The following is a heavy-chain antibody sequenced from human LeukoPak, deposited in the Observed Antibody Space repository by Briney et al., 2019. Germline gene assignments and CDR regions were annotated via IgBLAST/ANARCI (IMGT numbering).Heavy chain of an antibody. V-gene: IGHV3-21*01. CDR3: ERDRESSSWFDY. Sequence: GGSLRLSCAASGFTFSTYSMNWVRQAPGKWLEWVSSISISSSSIYYADSVECRFTLSRANAKNSLYLQMNSLRAEDTAVYYCERDRESSSWFDYWGQGNLVTVSS. D-gene: IGHD6-13*01. CDR1: GFTFSTYS. J-gene: IGHJ4*02. CDR2: ISISSSSI.